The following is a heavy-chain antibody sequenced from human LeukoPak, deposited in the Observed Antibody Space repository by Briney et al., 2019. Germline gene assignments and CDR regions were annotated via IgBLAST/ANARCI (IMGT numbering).Heavy chain of an antibody. V-gene: IGHV1-18*01. CDR1: GYTFTSYG. CDR3: ARALTAYDSSGYVDY. Sequence: VASVKVSCKASGYTFTSYGISWVRQAPGQGLEWMGWISAYNGNTNYAQKLQGRVTMTTGTSTSTAYMELRSLRSDDTAVYYCARALTAYDSSGYVDYWGQGTLVTVSS. J-gene: IGHJ4*02. D-gene: IGHD3-22*01. CDR2: ISAYNGNT.